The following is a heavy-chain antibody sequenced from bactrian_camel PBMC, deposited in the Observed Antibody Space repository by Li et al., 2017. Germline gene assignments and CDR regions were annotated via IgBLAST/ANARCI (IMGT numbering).Heavy chain of an antibody. CDR1: GITFDDYA. J-gene: IGHJ4*01. D-gene: IGHD5*01. CDR3: AADRLRGVLDGWGCGNF. Sequence: HVQLVESGGGLVQAGGSLRLSCTASGITFDDYAMAWFRQAPGKEREGVSCISWNGGGTYYADSVKGRFTISTDNAQHTVNLQMNNLQPEDTARYYCAADRLRGVLDGWGCGNFGGQGTQVTVS. V-gene: IGHV3S60*01. CDR2: ISWNGGGT.